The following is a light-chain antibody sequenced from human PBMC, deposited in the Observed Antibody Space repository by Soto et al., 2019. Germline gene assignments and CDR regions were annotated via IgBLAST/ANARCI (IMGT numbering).Light chain of an antibody. CDR3: QQYHRSPWT. CDR1: ESVSSNF. CDR2: GAS. V-gene: IGKV3-20*01. Sequence: EIVLTQSPGTLSLSPGERDTLSCRASESVSSNFLAWYQQKFGQAPRLLIYGASSRASGIPDRFSGRGTGTDFTLTINRLEPEDFAIYYCQQYHRSPWTFGQGTKVEI. J-gene: IGKJ1*01.